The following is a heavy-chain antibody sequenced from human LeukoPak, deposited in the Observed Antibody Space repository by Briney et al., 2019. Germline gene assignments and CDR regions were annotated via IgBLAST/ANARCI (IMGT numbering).Heavy chain of an antibody. J-gene: IGHJ6*02. CDR1: GGTFSSYA. V-gene: IGHV1-69*04. Sequence: GASVKVSCKASGGTFSSYAISWVRQAPGQGLEWMGRIIPILGIANYAQKFQGRVTITADKSTSTAYMELSSLRSEDTAVYYCATLGYSSSSIPYYYYGMDVWGQGTTVTVSS. D-gene: IGHD6-6*01. CDR3: ATLGYSSSSIPYYYYGMDV. CDR2: IIPILGIA.